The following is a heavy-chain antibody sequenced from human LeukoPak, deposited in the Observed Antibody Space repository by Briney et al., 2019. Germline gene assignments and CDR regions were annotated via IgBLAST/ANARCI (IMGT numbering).Heavy chain of an antibody. V-gene: IGHV3-30*04. CDR1: GFTFTAYL. Sequence: GGSLRLPCAASGFTFTAYLIHWVRQAPGKGQEWVAVISYDGSNKYYADSVKGRFTISRDNSKNTLYLQMNSLRAEDTAVYYCARDRRYFDWLRVNYYYGMDVWGKGTTVTVSS. CDR3: ARDRRYFDWLRVNYYYGMDV. D-gene: IGHD3-9*01. J-gene: IGHJ6*04. CDR2: ISYDGSNK.